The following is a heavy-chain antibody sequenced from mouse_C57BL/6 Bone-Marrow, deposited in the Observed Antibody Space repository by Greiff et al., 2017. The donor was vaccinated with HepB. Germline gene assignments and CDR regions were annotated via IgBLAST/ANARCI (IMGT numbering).Heavy chain of an antibody. CDR1: GYTFTDYY. Sequence: VQLQQSGPVLVKPGASVKMSCKASGYTFTDYYMNWVKQSHGKSLEWIGVINPYNGGTSYNQKFKGKATLTVDKSSSTAYMELNSLTSEDSAVYYCARSNYVWFAYWGQGTLVTVSA. CDR3: ARSNYVWFAY. CDR2: INPYNGGT. D-gene: IGHD2-5*01. J-gene: IGHJ3*01. V-gene: IGHV1-19*01.